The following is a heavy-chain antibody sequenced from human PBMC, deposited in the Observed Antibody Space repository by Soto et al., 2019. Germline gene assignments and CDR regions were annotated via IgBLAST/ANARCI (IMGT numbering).Heavy chain of an antibody. CDR1: GFTFSSYW. CDR2: IKQDGSEK. D-gene: IGHD3-16*01. CDR3: ARDGPGGGNDY. V-gene: IGHV3-7*01. J-gene: IGHJ4*02. Sequence: EVPLVESGGGLVQPGGSLRLSCAASGFTFSSYWMSWVRQAPGKGLEWVANIKQDGSEKYNVDSVKGRFTISRDNAKNSLYLQMNSLRAEDAAVYYCARDGPGGGNDYWGQGTLVTVSS.